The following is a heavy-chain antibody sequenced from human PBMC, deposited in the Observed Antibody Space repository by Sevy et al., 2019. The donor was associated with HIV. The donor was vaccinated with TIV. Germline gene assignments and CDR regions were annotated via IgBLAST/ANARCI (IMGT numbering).Heavy chain of an antibody. D-gene: IGHD5-18*01. J-gene: IGHJ4*02. CDR3: TKYSYGYFDY. Sequence: GGSLRLSCAASGFTVSSNYMSWVRQAPGKGLEWVSVIYSGGSTYYVDSVKGRFTISRDNSKNTLYLQMNSLRAEDTAVYYCTKYSYGYFDYWGQGTLVTVSS. V-gene: IGHV3-66*02. CDR1: GFTVSSNY. CDR2: IYSGGST.